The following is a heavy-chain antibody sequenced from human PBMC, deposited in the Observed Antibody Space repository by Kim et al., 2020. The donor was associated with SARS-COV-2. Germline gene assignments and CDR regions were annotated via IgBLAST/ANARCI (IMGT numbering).Heavy chain of an antibody. CDR2: IKQDGSEK. CDR3: ARDLDSSVGLLWFGELLSTGNWFDP. D-gene: IGHD3-10*01. Sequence: GGSLRLSCAASGFTFSSYWMSWVRQAPGKGLEWVANIKQDGSEKYYVDSVKGRFTISRDNAKNSLYLQMNSLRAEDTAVYYCARDLDSSVGLLWFGELLSTGNWFDPWGQGTLVTVSS. CDR1: GFTFSSYW. V-gene: IGHV3-7*01. J-gene: IGHJ5*02.